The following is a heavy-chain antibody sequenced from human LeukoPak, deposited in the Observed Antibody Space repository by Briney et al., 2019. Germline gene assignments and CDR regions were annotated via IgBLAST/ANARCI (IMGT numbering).Heavy chain of an antibody. CDR3: ARRIVGAVNWFDP. D-gene: IGHD1-26*01. CDR1: NYSISSDYY. J-gene: IGHJ5*02. V-gene: IGHV4-38-2*02. CDR2: IYYSGSS. Sequence: SETLSLTCTVSNYSISSDYYWGWIRQPPGKGLEWIGSIYYSGSSYYNPSLKSRVTISVDTSKNQFSLKLSSVTAADTAVYYCARRIVGAVNWFDPWGQGTLVTVSS.